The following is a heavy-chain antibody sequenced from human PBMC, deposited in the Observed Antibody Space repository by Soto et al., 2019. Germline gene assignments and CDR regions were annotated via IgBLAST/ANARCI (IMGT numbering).Heavy chain of an antibody. V-gene: IGHV4-30-2*01. CDR2: IYHSGST. CDR3: ARGDYGDYGRAFDI. J-gene: IGHJ3*02. Sequence: QLQLQESGSGLVKPSQTLSLTCAVSVGSISSGGYSWSWIRQPPGKGLEWIGYIYHSGSTYYNPSLKSRVTISVDRSKNQFSLKLSSVTAADTAVYYCARGDYGDYGRAFDIWGQGTMVTVSS. D-gene: IGHD4-17*01. CDR1: VGSISSGGYS.